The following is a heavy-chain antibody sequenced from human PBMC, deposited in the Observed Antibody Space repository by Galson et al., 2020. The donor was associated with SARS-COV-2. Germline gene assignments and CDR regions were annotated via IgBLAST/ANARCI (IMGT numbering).Heavy chain of an antibody. Sequence: GGSLRLSCAASGFTFSSYAMSWVRQPPGKGLEWVSSISGNDGSTYYADSVKGRFTISRDNSKNTLYLQMNSLRVEDTAVYYCAKMRSGIAGAGTNYWGQGTLVTVSS. CDR3: AKMRSGIAGAGTNY. CDR2: ISGNDGST. CDR1: GFTFSSYA. J-gene: IGHJ4*02. V-gene: IGHV3-23*01. D-gene: IGHD6-19*01.